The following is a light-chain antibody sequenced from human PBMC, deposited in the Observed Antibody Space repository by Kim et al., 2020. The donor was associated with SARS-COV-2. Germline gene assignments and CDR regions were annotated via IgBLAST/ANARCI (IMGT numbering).Light chain of an antibody. J-gene: IGKJ1*01. Sequence: VSEGDRVTITCRASQSISSWLACDQHKPGKAHTLLIYKASSLESGVPSRFSGSGSGTEFTLTISSLQPDDFATYYCQQYNSYPWTFGQGTKVDIK. CDR1: QSISSW. CDR2: KAS. V-gene: IGKV1-5*03. CDR3: QQYNSYPWT.